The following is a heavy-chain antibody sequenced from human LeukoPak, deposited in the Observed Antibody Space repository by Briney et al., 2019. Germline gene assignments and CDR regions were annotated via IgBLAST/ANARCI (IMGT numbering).Heavy chain of an antibody. J-gene: IGHJ4*02. CDR3: ARDKVVSQYGEMGGYKYYFDY. V-gene: IGHV1-69*13. D-gene: IGHD5-24*01. Sequence: SVKVSCKASGGIFSSYAISWVRPAPGQGLEWLGGIIPIFGTANYAQEFQGRVTITADESTNTAYMELSSLRSEDTAVYYCARDKVVSQYGEMGGYKYYFDYWGQGTLVTVSS. CDR1: GGIFSSYA. CDR2: IIPIFGTA.